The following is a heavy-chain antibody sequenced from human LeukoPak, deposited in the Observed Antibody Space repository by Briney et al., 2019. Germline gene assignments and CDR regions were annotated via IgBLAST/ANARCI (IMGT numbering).Heavy chain of an antibody. V-gene: IGHV4-39*02. CDR2: IYYSGST. J-gene: IGHJ5*02. CDR1: GGSISSSSYY. D-gene: IGHD3-22*01. CDR3: ARESYYYDSSGYLRWFDP. Sequence: SETLSLTCTVSGGSISSSSYYWGWIRQPPGKGLEWIGSIYYSGSTYYNPSLKSRATISVDTSKNQFSLKLSSVTAADTAVYYCARESYYYDSSGYLRWFDPWGQGTLVTVSS.